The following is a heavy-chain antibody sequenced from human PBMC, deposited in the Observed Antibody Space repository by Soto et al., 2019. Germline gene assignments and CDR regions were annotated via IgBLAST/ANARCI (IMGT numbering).Heavy chain of an antibody. J-gene: IGHJ5*02. CDR1: GFTFSSYA. CDR2: ISYDGSNK. Sequence: LGGSLRLSCAASGFTFSSYAMHWVRQAPGKGLEWVAVISYDGSNKYYADSVKGRFTISRDNSKNTLYLQMNSLRAEDTAVYYCARDRITMVRGALGWFDPWGQGTLVTVSS. CDR3: ARDRITMVRGALGWFDP. D-gene: IGHD3-10*01. V-gene: IGHV3-30-3*01.